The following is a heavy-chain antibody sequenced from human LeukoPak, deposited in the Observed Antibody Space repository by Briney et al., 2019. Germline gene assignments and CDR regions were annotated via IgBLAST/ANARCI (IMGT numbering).Heavy chain of an antibody. CDR3: ASLAWGYCSSTSCYGGFHYYGMDV. V-gene: IGHV3-7*01. CDR2: IKQDGSEK. Sequence: GGSLRLSCAASGFTFSSYWMSWVRQAPGKGLEWVANIKQDGSEKYYVDSVKGRFTISRDNAKNSLYLQMNSLRAEDTAVYYCASLAWGYCSSTSCYGGFHYYGMDVWGQGTTATVSS. D-gene: IGHD2-2*01. J-gene: IGHJ6*02. CDR1: GFTFSSYW.